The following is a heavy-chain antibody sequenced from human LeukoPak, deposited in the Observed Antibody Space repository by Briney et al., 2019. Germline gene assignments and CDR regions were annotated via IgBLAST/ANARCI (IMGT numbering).Heavy chain of an antibody. J-gene: IGHJ4*02. V-gene: IGHV3-7*01. Sequence: GGSLRLSCAASGFTFNSYWVTWVRQAPGKGLEWVASINQDGSQKYYVESLKGRFTISRDNAKNSHYLQMNSLRAEDTAVYYCANGPHYNILTGFYKVRSHLDYWGQGTLVTVSS. CDR3: ANGPHYNILTGFYKVRSHLDY. CDR2: INQDGSQK. CDR1: GFTFNSYW. D-gene: IGHD3-9*01.